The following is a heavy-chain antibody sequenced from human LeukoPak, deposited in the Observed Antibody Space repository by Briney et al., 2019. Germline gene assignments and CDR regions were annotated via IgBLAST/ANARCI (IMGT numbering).Heavy chain of an antibody. CDR3: ARENSYYDSSGYYYGSGYFDF. Sequence: SETLSLTCTVSGYSISSGYYWGWVRQPPGKGLEWIGSIYHSGSTYYNPSLKSRVTISVDTSNNQFSLRLSSVTAADTAVYYCARENSYYDSSGYYYGSGYFDFWGQGTLVTVSS. CDR2: IYHSGST. CDR1: GYSISSGYY. V-gene: IGHV4-38-2*02. D-gene: IGHD3-22*01. J-gene: IGHJ4*02.